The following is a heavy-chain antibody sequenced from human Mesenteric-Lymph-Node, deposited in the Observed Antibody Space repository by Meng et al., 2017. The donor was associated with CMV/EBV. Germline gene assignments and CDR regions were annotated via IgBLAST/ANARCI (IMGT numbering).Heavy chain of an antibody. Sequence: QVQLQQWGAGRFKPSATLSLTCAVYGGSFSGYYCSWIRQPPGKGLEWIGEINHSGVPNYNPSLKSRVTISLDRSKNQFSLKLSSVTAEDTAVYYCARGSDIPVNNYWGQGTLVTVSS. CDR2: INHSGVP. CDR1: GGSFSGYY. CDR3: ARGSDIPVNNY. V-gene: IGHV4-34*01. J-gene: IGHJ4*02. D-gene: IGHD2-15*01.